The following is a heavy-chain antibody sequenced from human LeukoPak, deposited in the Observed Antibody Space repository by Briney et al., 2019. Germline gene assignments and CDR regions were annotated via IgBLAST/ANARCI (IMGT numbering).Heavy chain of an antibody. CDR3: ARTLYIAAAPGGFDY. J-gene: IGHJ4*02. D-gene: IGHD6-13*01. V-gene: IGHV1-18*01. CDR2: INPKNAAT. Sequence: GASVKVSCKASGYTFISYGFSWVRQAPGQGLEWMGWINPKNAATNYAQKFQGRVTMTRDTSTGTVYMELNTLRYDDTAVYYCARTLYIAAAPGGFDYWGQGTLVTVSS. CDR1: GYTFISYG.